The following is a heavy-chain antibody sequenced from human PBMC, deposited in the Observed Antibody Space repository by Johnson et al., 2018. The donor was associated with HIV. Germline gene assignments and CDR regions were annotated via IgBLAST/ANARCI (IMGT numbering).Heavy chain of an antibody. V-gene: IGHV3-7*01. D-gene: IGHD2-8*01. CDR1: GFTLSTYW. CDR2: IKQDGSEK. J-gene: IGHJ3*02. CDR3: ARSVNAGRPFDI. Sequence: VQLVESGGGLVQPGGSLRLSCAASGFTLSTYWMSWVRQDPGKGLEWVANIKQDGSEKYCVDSVKGRFTISRDNAKNSFYLQMNSLRAEDTAVYYCARSVNAGRPFDIWGQGTLVTVSS.